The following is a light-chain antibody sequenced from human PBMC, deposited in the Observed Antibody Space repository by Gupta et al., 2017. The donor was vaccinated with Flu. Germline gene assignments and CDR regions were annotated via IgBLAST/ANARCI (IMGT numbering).Light chain of an antibody. V-gene: IGKV3D-15*01. Sequence: SVSPGERATLSCRASQSVSSNLAWYQQKPGQAPRLLIYGASTRATGIPARFSGSGSGTEFTLTINSLQSEDFAVYYCQQDNNRLTFGGGTKVEIK. CDR3: QQDNNRLT. J-gene: IGKJ4*01. CDR1: QSVSSN. CDR2: GAS.